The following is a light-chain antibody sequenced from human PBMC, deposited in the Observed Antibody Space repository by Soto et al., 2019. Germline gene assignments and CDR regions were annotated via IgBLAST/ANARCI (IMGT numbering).Light chain of an antibody. Sequence: EIVMTQSPATLSVSPGERATLSCRASQSVSSNLAGYQQKPGQAPRLLIYGASTRATGTPARFSGSGSGTEFTLTISSLQSEDFAVYYCQQYNNWPPHTFGQGTKLEIK. CDR1: QSVSSN. J-gene: IGKJ2*01. CDR3: QQYNNWPPHT. CDR2: GAS. V-gene: IGKV3-15*01.